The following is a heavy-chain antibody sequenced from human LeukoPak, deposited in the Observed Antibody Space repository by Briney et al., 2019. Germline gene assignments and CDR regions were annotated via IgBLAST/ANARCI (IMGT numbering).Heavy chain of an antibody. J-gene: IGHJ6*03. Sequence: GGSLRLSSAASGFTFSSYSMNWVRQAPGKGLEWVSYISSSSSYIYYADSVKGRFTISRDNAKNSLYMQMNSLRAEDTAVYYCATAAYSYGYVVYYYYYYMDVWGKGTTVTVSS. V-gene: IGHV3-21*01. CDR3: ATAAYSYGYVVYYYYYYMDV. CDR2: ISSSSSYI. CDR1: GFTFSSYS. D-gene: IGHD5-18*01.